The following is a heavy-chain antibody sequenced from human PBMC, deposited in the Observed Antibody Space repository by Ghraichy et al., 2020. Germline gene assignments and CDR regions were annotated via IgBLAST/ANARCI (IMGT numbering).Heavy chain of an antibody. CDR3: ARRSYYDFWSGYYLGAFDI. J-gene: IGHJ3*02. D-gene: IGHD3-3*01. V-gene: IGHV4-34*01. CDR2: INHSGST. Sequence: SPTLSLTCAVYGGSFSGYYWSWIRQPPGKGLEWIGEINHSGSTNYNPSLKSRVTISVDTSKNQFSLKLSSVTAADTAVYYCARRSYYDFWSGYYLGAFDIWGQGTMVTVSS. CDR1: GGSFSGYY.